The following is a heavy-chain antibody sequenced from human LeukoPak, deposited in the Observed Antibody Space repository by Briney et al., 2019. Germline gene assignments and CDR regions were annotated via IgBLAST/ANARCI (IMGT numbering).Heavy chain of an antibody. CDR1: GGSISSGAYY. Sequence: SQTLSLTCTVSGGSISSGAYYWTWIRQHPGKGLEWIGYTHYSGSTYYNPSLKSRVTISVDTSKNQFSLKLSSVTAADTAVYYCASVGYSYHSGFDYWGQGTLVTVSS. D-gene: IGHD5-18*01. CDR2: THYSGST. J-gene: IGHJ4*02. V-gene: IGHV4-30-4*08. CDR3: ASVGYSYHSGFDY.